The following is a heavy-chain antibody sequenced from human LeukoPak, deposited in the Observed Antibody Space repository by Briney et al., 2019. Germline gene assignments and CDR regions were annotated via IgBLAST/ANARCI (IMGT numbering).Heavy chain of an antibody. CDR2: IYHSGSI. V-gene: IGHV4-34*01. CDR3: ARHDRSGYYSYYFDY. J-gene: IGHJ4*02. Sequence: SETLSLTCAVYGGSFSGYYWSWIRQPPGKGLEWIGEIYHSGSINYNPSLKSRITISVDTSKNQFSLRLTSVTAADTAMYYCARHDRSGYYSYYFDYWGQGTLVTVSS. D-gene: IGHD3-22*01. CDR1: GGSFSGYY.